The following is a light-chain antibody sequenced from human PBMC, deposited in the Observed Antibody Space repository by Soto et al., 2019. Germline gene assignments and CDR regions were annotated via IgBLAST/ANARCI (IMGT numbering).Light chain of an antibody. Sequence: QSALTQPRSVSGSPGQLVTVSCIGTSSDVGDYNSVSWYQQHPGKAPKLMLYDVSKRPSGVPDRFSGSKSGNTASLTISGLQAEDEADYYCCSYLGSYSYVFGIGTKLTVL. CDR1: SSDVGDYNS. V-gene: IGLV2-11*01. CDR3: CSYLGSYSYV. CDR2: DVS. J-gene: IGLJ1*01.